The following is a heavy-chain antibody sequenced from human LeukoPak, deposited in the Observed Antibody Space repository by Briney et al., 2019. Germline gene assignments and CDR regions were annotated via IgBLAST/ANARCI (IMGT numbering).Heavy chain of an antibody. CDR1: AFTFKTYT. D-gene: IGHD5-24*01. V-gene: IGHV3-21*01. CDR3: ARTVEGHFDF. Sequence: GGSLRLSCVASAFTFKTYTLNWVRQTPGKGLEWVSSISTAGNLINYADSVRGRFTISRDNAKNSLYLYMSSLTPEDTAVYYCARTVEGHFDFRGQGTLVTVSS. CDR2: ISTAGNLI. J-gene: IGHJ4*02.